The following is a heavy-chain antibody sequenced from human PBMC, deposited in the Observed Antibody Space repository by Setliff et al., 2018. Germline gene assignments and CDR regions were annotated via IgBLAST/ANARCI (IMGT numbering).Heavy chain of an antibody. CDR3: AGSVDYYDRSGYPYAMDV. V-gene: IGHV1-18*01. CDR2: ISVYNGNT. D-gene: IGHD3-22*01. J-gene: IGHJ6*02. CDR1: GYTFTRNG. Sequence: ASVKVSCKASGYTFTRNGINWVRQAPGQGLEWMGWISVYNGNTHYAQKFQGRVTMTTDTSTTTAYMDLRSLRSDDTAVYYCAGSVDYYDRSGYPYAMDVWGQGTTVTVS.